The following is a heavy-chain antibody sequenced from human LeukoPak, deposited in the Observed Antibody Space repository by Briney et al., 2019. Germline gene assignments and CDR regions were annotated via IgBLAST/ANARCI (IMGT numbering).Heavy chain of an antibody. V-gene: IGHV1-69*05. D-gene: IGHD1-26*01. Sequence: GASVKVSCKASGGTFSSYAISWVRQAPGQGLEWMGRINPIFGTANYAQKFQGRVTITTDESTSTAYMELSSLRSEDTAVYYCARDTVGAILTDAFDIWGQGTMVTVSS. J-gene: IGHJ3*02. CDR3: ARDTVGAILTDAFDI. CDR1: GGTFSSYA. CDR2: INPIFGTA.